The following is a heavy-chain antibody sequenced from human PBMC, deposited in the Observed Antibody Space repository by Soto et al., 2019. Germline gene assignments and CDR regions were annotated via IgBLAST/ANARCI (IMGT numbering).Heavy chain of an antibody. CDR3: AIESFGRAVTHMDY. Sequence: QVQLVESGGGVVQPGRSLRLSCAASGFTFSRYGMHWVRQAPGKGLEWVAVISYDGSNKYYADSVKGRFTISRDNSKNTLYLQMNSLRAEDTAVYYCAIESFGRAVTHMDYWGQGTLVTVSS. V-gene: IGHV3-30*03. CDR1: GFTFSRYG. CDR2: ISYDGSNK. D-gene: IGHD4-17*01. J-gene: IGHJ4*02.